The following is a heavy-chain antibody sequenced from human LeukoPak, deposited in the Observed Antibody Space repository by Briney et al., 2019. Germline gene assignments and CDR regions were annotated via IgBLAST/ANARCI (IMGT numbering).Heavy chain of an antibody. CDR2: IVVGSGNT. J-gene: IGHJ4*02. CDR3: AAVIGSGGDPGLFDY. Sequence: SVKVSCKASGFTFTSSATQWVRQARGQRLEWIGWIVVGSGNTNYAQKFQERVTITRDTSTSTAYMELSSLRSEDTAVYYCAAVIGSGGDPGLFDYWGQGTLVTVSS. D-gene: IGHD2-15*01. CDR1: GFTFTSSA. V-gene: IGHV1-58*02.